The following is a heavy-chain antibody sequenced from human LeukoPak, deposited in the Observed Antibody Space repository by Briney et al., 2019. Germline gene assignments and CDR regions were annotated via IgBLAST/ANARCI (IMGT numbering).Heavy chain of an antibody. CDR2: IYPGDSDT. D-gene: IGHD4-17*01. Sequence: GESLKISCKGSGYSFTSYWIGWVRQMPGKGLEWMGIIYPGDSDTRYSPSFQGQVSISADKSISTAYLQWSSLKASDTAIYYCAIFLLYGDYHFDYWGQGTLVTVSS. CDR1: GYSFTSYW. J-gene: IGHJ4*02. V-gene: IGHV5-51*01. CDR3: AIFLLYGDYHFDY.